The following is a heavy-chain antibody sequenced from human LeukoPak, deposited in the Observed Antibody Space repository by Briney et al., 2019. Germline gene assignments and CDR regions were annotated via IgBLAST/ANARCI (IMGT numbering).Heavy chain of an antibody. D-gene: IGHD6-13*01. CDR3: ARCLATGGRVSFDY. CDR2: IHSSGNT. CDR1: GDSISSYY. Sequence: SETLSLTCSVSGDSISSYYWGWIRQPPGKGLEWIGSIHSSGNTNYAPSLNSRVTLSVDTSKNQFSLHLSSVTAADTAVYYCARCLATGGRVSFDYWGQGTLVTVSS. J-gene: IGHJ4*02. V-gene: IGHV4-39*01.